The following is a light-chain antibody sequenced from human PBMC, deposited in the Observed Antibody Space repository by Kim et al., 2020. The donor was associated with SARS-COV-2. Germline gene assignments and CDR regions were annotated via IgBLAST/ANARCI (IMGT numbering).Light chain of an antibody. CDR1: SGNIASNF. V-gene: IGLV6-57*04. CDR2: EDN. Sequence: NFMLTQPHSVSESPGKTVIISCTRSSGNIASNFMQWYQQRPGSAPTTVIYEDNQRPSGVPDRFSGSIDSSSNSASLTIFGLKTEDEADYYCQSYDSSNKALIFGGGTQLTVL. CDR3: QSYDSSNKALI. J-gene: IGLJ2*01.